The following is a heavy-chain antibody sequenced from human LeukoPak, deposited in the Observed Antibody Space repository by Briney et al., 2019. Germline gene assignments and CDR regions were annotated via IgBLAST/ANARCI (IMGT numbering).Heavy chain of an antibody. CDR2: IKQDGSEK. D-gene: IGHD6-13*01. CDR1: GFTFSSYW. J-gene: IGHJ3*01. CDR3: ARASSTLAFDF. V-gene: IGHV3-7*01. Sequence: GGSLRLSCAASGFTFSSYWMSWVRQAPGKGLEWVANIKQDGSEKYYVDSVKGRFTISRDNAKNSLYLQMTSLRAEDTAVYYCARASSTLAFDFWGQGTMVTVSS.